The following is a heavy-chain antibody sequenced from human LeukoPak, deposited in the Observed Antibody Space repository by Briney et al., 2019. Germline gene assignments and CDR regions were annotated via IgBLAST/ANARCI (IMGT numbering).Heavy chain of an antibody. V-gene: IGHV4-4*07. CDR1: GGSMSSYY. J-gene: IGHJ4*02. Sequence: PSDTLSLTCTVSGGSMSSYYWSWVRQPAGKGLEWIGRISTSVRTNYNPSLKSRVTMSVDTSKNQFSLKLSSVTAADTAVYYCARDSYSSSFDYWGQGTLVTVSS. CDR2: ISTSVRT. CDR3: ARDSYSSSFDY. D-gene: IGHD6-13*01.